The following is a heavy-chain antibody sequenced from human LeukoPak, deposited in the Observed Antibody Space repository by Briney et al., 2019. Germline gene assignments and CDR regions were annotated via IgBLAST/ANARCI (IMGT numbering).Heavy chain of an antibody. CDR2: IIPILGIA. CDR3: AREGGWYSSSPAD. D-gene: IGHD6-6*01. J-gene: IGHJ4*02. V-gene: IGHV1-69*04. CDR1: EGTFSSYA. Sequence: SVKVSCKASEGTFSSYAISWVRQAPGQGLEWMGRIIPILGIANYAQKFQGRVTITADKSTSTAYMELSSLRSEDTAVYYCAREGGWYSSSPADWGQGTLVTVSS.